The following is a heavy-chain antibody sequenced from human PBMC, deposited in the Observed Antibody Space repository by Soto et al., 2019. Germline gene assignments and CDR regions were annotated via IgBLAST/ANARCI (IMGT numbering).Heavy chain of an antibody. CDR2: IYYSGST. CDR3: ARYYTQRVAQYFDY. D-gene: IGHD2-2*02. J-gene: IGHJ4*02. CDR1: GGSISSSSYY. Sequence: SETLSLTCTVSGGSISSSSYYWGWIRQPPGKGLEWIGSIYYSGSTYYNPSLKSRVTISVDTSKNQFSLKLSSVTAADTAVYYCARYYTQRVAQYFDYWGQGTLVTVSS. V-gene: IGHV4-39*01.